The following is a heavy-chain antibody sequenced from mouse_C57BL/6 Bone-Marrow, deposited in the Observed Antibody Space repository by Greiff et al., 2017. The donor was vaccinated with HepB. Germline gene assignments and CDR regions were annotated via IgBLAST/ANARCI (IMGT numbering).Heavy chain of an antibody. J-gene: IGHJ1*03. CDR1: GFSLTSYG. CDR3: ARNYYYGSRKYFDV. D-gene: IGHD1-1*01. V-gene: IGHV2-2*01. CDR2: IWSGGST. Sequence: QVQLQQSGPGLVQPSQSLSITCTVSGFSLTSYGVHWVRQSPGKGLEWLGVIWSGGSTDYNAAFISRLSISKDNSKSQVFFKMNSLQADDTAIYYCARNYYYGSRKYFDVWGTGTTVTVSS.